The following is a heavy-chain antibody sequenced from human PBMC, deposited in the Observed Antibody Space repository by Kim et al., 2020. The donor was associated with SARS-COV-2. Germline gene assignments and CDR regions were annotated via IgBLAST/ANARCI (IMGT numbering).Heavy chain of an antibody. CDR3: TRDLDYDSSGYYWGFLPFDY. Sequence: GGSLRLSCTASGFTFGDYAMSWVRQAPGKGLEWVGFIRSKAYGGTTEYAASVKGRFTISRDDSKSIAYLQMNSLKTEDTAVYYCTRDLDYDSSGYYWGFLPFDYWGQGTLVTVSS. CDR2: IRSKAYGGTT. D-gene: IGHD3-22*01. V-gene: IGHV3-49*04. CDR1: GFTFGDYA. J-gene: IGHJ4*02.